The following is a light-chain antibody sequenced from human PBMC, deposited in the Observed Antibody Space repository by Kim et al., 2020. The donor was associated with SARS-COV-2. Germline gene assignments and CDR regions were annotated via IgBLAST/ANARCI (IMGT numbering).Light chain of an antibody. V-gene: IGLV3-21*04. CDR3: QVRDSSTDHLV. CDR1: NIGSKS. J-gene: IGLJ2*01. Sequence: SYELTKSPSVSVAPGETASITCGGKNIGSKSVHWYQQKPGQAPVLVIYHVSGRPSGIPERFSGSNSGNTATLTISRVEVGDEADYYCQVRDSSTDHLVFDGGTQLTVL. CDR2: HVS.